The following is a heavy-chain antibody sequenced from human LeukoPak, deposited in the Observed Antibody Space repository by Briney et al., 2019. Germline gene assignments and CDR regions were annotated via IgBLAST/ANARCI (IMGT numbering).Heavy chain of an antibody. J-gene: IGHJ3*02. CDR3: AKDMYSSSWYGRSYDAFDI. CDR1: GFTFSSYA. D-gene: IGHD6-13*01. Sequence: GGSLRLSCAASGFTFSSYAMSWVRQAPGKGLEWVSAISGSGGSTYYADSVKGRFTISRDNSKNTLYLQMNSLRAEDTAVYYCAKDMYSSSWYGRSYDAFDIWGQGTMVTVSS. CDR2: ISGSGGST. V-gene: IGHV3-23*01.